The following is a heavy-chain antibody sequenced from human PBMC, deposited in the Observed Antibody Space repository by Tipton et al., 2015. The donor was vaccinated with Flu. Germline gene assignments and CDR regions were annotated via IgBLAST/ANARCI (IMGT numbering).Heavy chain of an antibody. CDR2: ILYSGIP. D-gene: IGHD3-10*01. Sequence: GLVKPSETLSLTCIVSGGSISRDYWSWIRQPPGRGLEWIGSILYSGIPRYNSPLKSRVSISVDTSKNQFSLQLGSVTAADTAVYYCARVLSNSYYYGMDVWGQGTTVTVSS. CDR3: ARVLSNSYYYGMDV. CDR1: GGSISRDY. V-gene: IGHV4-59*01. J-gene: IGHJ6*02.